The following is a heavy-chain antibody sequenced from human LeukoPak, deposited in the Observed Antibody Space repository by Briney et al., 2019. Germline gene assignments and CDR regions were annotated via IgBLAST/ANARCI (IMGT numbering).Heavy chain of an antibody. J-gene: IGHJ4*02. Sequence: GRSLRLSCAASGFTFSSYAMHWVRQAPGEGLEWVAVISYDGSNKYYADSVKGRFTISRDNSKNTLYLQMNSLRAEDTAVYYCARDTCTNGVCYGYWGQGTLVTVSS. CDR2: ISYDGSNK. CDR1: GFTFSSYA. V-gene: IGHV3-30-3*01. D-gene: IGHD2-8*01. CDR3: ARDTCTNGVCYGY.